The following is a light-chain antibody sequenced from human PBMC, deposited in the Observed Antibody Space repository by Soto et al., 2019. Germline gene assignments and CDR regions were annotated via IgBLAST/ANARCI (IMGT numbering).Light chain of an antibody. V-gene: IGLV1-44*01. CDR3: ASWDDSLTGPV. Sequence: QSVLTQPPSASGTPGQRVTVSCSGSSSNIGSSVVNWYQHIPGTAPKLLIYSNSQRPSGVPDRFSGSKSGTSASLAISGLQSDDEANYYCASWDDSLTGPVFGTGTQLTVL. CDR2: SNS. CDR1: SSNIGSSV. J-gene: IGLJ1*01.